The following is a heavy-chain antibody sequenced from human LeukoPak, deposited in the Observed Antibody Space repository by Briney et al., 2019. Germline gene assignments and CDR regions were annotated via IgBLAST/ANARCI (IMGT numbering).Heavy chain of an antibody. CDR3: AREVHTIFGVVHIYYFDY. J-gene: IGHJ4*02. V-gene: IGHV3-48*01. CDR2: ISSSSSTI. Sequence: PGGSLRLSCAASGFTFSSYSMNWVRQAPGKGLEWVPYISSSSSTIYYADSVKGRFTISRDNAKNSLYLQMNSLRAEDTAVYYRAREVHTIFGVVHIYYFDYWGQGTLVTVSS. D-gene: IGHD3-3*01. CDR1: GFTFSSYS.